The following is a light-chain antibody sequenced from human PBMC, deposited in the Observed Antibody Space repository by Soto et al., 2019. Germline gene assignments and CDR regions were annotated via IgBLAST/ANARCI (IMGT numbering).Light chain of an antibody. CDR2: DAS. CDR1: QDISNY. V-gene: IGKV1-33*01. J-gene: IGKJ3*01. Sequence: DIQMTQSPCSLSASVGDRVTITCQASQDISNYLNWYQQKPGKAPKLLIYDASNLETGGPSRFSGSGSGTDFTFTISSLQPEDIATYYCQQYDNLFFTFGPGTKVDIK. CDR3: QQYDNLFFT.